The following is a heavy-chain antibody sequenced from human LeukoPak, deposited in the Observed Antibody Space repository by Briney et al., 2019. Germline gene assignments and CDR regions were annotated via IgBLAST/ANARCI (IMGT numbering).Heavy chain of an antibody. V-gene: IGHV4-39*01. CDR3: ARRVPAASMLGAFDI. D-gene: IGHD2-2*01. Sequence: SETLSLTCTVSGGSISSSSYYWGWIRQPPGKGLELIGSIYYSGSTYYNPSLKSRVTISVDTSKNQFSLKLSSVTAADTAVYYCARRVPAASMLGAFDIWGQGTMVTVSS. CDR1: GGSISSSSYY. J-gene: IGHJ3*02. CDR2: IYYSGST.